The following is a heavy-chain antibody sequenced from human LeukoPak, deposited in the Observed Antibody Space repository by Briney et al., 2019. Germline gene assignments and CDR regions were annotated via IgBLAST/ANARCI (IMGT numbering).Heavy chain of an antibody. Sequence: GGSLRLSCAASGFTFSDSYMSWIRQSPGKGLEWVSHISGSGHIIYYADSMKGRFTISRDNAKNTLYLQMNSLRAEDTAVYYCAKVVGAERGFDYWGQGTLVTVSS. J-gene: IGHJ4*02. D-gene: IGHD1-26*01. CDR1: GFTFSDSY. V-gene: IGHV3-11*01. CDR3: AKVVGAERGFDY. CDR2: ISGSGHII.